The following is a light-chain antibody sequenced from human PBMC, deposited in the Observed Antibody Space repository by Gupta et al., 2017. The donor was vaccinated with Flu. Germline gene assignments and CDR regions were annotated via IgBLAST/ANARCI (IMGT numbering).Light chain of an antibody. CDR1: SSDIGSYNL. CDR2: DAT. V-gene: IGLV2-23*01. CDR3: CSYAGNRLLI. Sequence: QSALTQTASVSGSPGQSITISCTGTSSDIGSYNLVSWYQQHPGKAPKLMIYDATKRPSGVSSRFSASQSGNTASLTVSGLQAEDEADYYCCSYAGNRLLIFGGGTKLTVL. J-gene: IGLJ2*01.